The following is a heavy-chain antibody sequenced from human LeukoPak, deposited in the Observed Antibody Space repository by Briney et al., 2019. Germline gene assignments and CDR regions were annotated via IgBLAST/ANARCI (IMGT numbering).Heavy chain of an antibody. CDR3: ANGQRILTYYYDSSALRDFDL. J-gene: IGHJ2*01. CDR1: GFTFSSYG. Sequence: PGRSLRLSCAASGFTFSSYGMHWVRQAPGKGLEWVTVISYDGSNKYYADSVKGRFTISRDNSKNTLYLQMNSLRAEDTAVYYCANGQRILTYYYDSSALRDFDLWGRGTLVTVSS. V-gene: IGHV3-30*18. CDR2: ISYDGSNK. D-gene: IGHD3-22*01.